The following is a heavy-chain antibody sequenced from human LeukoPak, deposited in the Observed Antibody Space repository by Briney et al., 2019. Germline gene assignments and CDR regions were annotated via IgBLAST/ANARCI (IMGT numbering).Heavy chain of an antibody. V-gene: IGHV1-18*01. CDR1: GYTFTSYG. CDR3: ARDNVGYGDDAPYYYYYGMDV. CDR2: ISAYNGNT. Sequence: GASVKVSCKASGYTFTSYGISWVRQAPGQGLEWMGWISAYNGNTNYAQKLQGRVTMTTDTSTSTAYMELRSLRSDDTAVYYCARDNVGYGDDAPYYYYYGMDVWGQGTTVTVSS. D-gene: IGHD4-17*01. J-gene: IGHJ6*02.